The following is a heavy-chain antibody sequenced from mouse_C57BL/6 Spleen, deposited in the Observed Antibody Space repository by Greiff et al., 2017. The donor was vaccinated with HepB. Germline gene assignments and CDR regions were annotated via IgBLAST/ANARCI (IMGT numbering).Heavy chain of an antibody. D-gene: IGHD2-12*01. Sequence: VQLQQSGAELVRPGASVTLSCKASGYTFTDYEMHWVKQTPVHGLEWIGAIDPETGGTAYNQKFKGKAILTADKSSSPAYMELRSLTSEDSAVYDGTRGALLRRGCAYWGQGTLVTVSA. CDR2: IDPETGGT. J-gene: IGHJ3*01. CDR1: GYTFTDYE. CDR3: TRGALLRRGCAY. V-gene: IGHV1-15*01.